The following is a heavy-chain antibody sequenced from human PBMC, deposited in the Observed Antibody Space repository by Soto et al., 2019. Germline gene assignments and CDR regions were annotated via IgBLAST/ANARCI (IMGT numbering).Heavy chain of an antibody. CDR1: EYTFTSYD. CDR2: MNPNSGNT. V-gene: IGHV1-8*01. CDR3: ARVPERARGDYEVG. D-gene: IGHD4-17*01. J-gene: IGHJ4*02. Sequence: QVQLVQSGAEVKKPGASVKVSCKASEYTFTSYDINWVRQATGQGLEWMGWMNPNSGNTGYAQKFQGRVTMTRNTSISTAYMELSSLRSEDTAVYYSARVPERARGDYEVGWGQGTLVTVSS.